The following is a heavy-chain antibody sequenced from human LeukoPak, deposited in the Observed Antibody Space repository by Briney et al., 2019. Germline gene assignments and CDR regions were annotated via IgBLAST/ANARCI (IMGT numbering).Heavy chain of an antibody. CDR3: ARDRMRFGELLSPYYFDY. V-gene: IGHV3-48*01. CDR2: ISSSSSTI. J-gene: IGHJ4*02. D-gene: IGHD3-10*01. CDR1: GFTFSSYS. Sequence: GGSLRLSCAASGFTFSSYSMNWVRQAPGKGLEWVSYISSSSSTIYYADSVKGRFTISRDNAKNSLYLQMNSLRAEDTAVYYCARDRMRFGELLSPYYFDYWGQGTLVTVSS.